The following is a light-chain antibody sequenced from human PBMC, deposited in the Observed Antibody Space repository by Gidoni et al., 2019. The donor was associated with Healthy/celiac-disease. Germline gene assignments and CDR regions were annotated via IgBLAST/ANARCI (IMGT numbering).Light chain of an antibody. V-gene: IGKV1-5*03. CDR3: QQYNSYSQT. CDR1: QSISSW. Sequence: TPPPSTLSASVGDRVTITCRASQSISSWLAWYQQKPGKAPKLLIYKASSLESGVPSRFSGSGSGTEFTLTISSLQPDDFATYYCQQYNSYSQTFGQGTKLEIK. J-gene: IGKJ2*01. CDR2: KAS.